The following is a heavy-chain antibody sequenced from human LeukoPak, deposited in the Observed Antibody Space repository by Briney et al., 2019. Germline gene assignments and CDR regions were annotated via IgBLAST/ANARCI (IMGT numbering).Heavy chain of an antibody. CDR3: ARGRSPSYDFWSGYLGGFDY. Sequence: GGSLRLSCAASGFTFSDYYMSWIRQAPGKGLEWGSYISSSGSTIYYADSLKGRFTISRDNAKNSLYLQMNSLRAEDAAVYYCARGRSPSYDFWSGYLGGFDYWGQGTLVTVSS. J-gene: IGHJ4*02. V-gene: IGHV3-11*04. D-gene: IGHD3-3*01. CDR1: GFTFSDYY. CDR2: ISSSGSTI.